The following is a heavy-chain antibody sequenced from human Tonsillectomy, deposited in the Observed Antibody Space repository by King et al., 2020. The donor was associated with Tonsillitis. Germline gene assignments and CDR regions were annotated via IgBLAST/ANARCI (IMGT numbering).Heavy chain of an antibody. CDR3: ARARWDDAFDI. V-gene: IGHV3-13*04. Sequence: VQLVESGGGLVQPGGSLRLSCAASGFTFSGYDMHWVRQTTGKGLEWVSSIGTADDTYYPDSVKGRFTISRENAKNSLYLQLNSLRAGDTAVYYCARARWDDAFDIWGQGKMVTVSS. CDR2: IGTADDT. J-gene: IGHJ3*02. D-gene: IGHD1-26*01. CDR1: GFTFSGYD.